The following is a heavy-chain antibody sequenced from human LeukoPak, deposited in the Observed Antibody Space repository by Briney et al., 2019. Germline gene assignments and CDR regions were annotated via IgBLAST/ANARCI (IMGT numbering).Heavy chain of an antibody. CDR2: IYTSGGT. V-gene: IGHV4-4*07. J-gene: IGHJ4*02. CDR1: GGSISSYY. Sequence: KSSETLSLTCTVSGGSISSYYWSWIRQPAGKGLEWIGRIYTSGGTNYNPSLKSRVTMSVDTSKNQFSLKLSSVTAADTAVYYCARDSPCLGSGGSCYDYWGQGTLVTVSS. D-gene: IGHD2-15*01. CDR3: ARDSPCLGSGGSCYDY.